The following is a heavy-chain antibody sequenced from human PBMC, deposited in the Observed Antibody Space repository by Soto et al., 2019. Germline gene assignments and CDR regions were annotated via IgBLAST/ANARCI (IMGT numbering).Heavy chain of an antibody. V-gene: IGHV3-74*01. J-gene: IGHJ4*02. D-gene: IGHD3-22*01. CDR2: INSDGSST. CDR1: GFTFSSHW. CDR3: ARSYDSSGYTYPVDY. Sequence: TGESQSLSCTASGFTFSSHWMHWVRPAPGKGLVWVSRINSDGSSTSYADSVKGRFTISRDNAKNTLYLQMNSLRAEDTAVYYCARSYDSSGYTYPVDYWGQGTLVTVSA.